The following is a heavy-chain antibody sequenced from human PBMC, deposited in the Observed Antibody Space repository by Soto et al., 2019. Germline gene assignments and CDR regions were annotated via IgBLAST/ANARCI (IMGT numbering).Heavy chain of an antibody. D-gene: IGHD3-22*01. V-gene: IGHV1-69*13. CDR3: VRGLVPNYYDSSGCSFFDY. Sequence: SVKVCCKASGVSFSSYAISWVRQTPGQGLEWMGGIIPIFGTANYAQKFQGRVTITADESTSTAYMELSSLRSEDTAVYYCVRGLVPNYYDSSGCSFFDYWGQGTVVTVSS. J-gene: IGHJ4*02. CDR1: GVSFSSYA. CDR2: IIPIFGTA.